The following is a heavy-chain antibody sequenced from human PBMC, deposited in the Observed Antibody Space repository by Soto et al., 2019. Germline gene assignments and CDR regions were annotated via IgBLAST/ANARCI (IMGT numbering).Heavy chain of an antibody. Sequence: PSQTLSLTCAISGDSVSVNSAAWNWIRQSPSRGLEWLGRTYYRSRWYNDYAVSVKSRINVTQDTSKNQLSMHLKSVTPEDTAVYDCATEFQYYLSSDSYLDYWGQGSLVTVSS. V-gene: IGHV6-1*01. CDR3: ATEFQYYLSSDSYLDY. J-gene: IGHJ4*02. CDR2: TYYRSRWYN. D-gene: IGHD3-16*01. CDR1: GDSVSVNSAA.